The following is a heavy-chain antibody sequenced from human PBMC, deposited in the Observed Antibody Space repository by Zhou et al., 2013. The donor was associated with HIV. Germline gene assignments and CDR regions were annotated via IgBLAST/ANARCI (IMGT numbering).Heavy chain of an antibody. J-gene: IGHJ6*04. V-gene: IGHV1-18*01. D-gene: IGHD3-16*01. CDR3: ARDGEGGPGIWYYYMDV. Sequence: QVQLVQSGPEVKKPGASVKVSCKASGYSFSSYGITWVRQAPGQGLEWMGWISPHNGNTYHAQKFQGRVTMTTDTSTSTAYMELRSLRSDDTAVYYCARDGEGGPGIWYYYMDVWGKGTTVTVSS. CDR1: GYSFSSYG. CDR2: ISPHNGNT.